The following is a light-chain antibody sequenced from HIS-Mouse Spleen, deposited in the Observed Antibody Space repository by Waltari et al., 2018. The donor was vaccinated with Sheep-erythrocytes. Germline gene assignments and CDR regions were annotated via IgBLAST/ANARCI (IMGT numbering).Light chain of an antibody. J-gene: IGLJ3*02. CDR3: CSYAGSSTPWV. V-gene: IGLV2-23*01. Sequence: QSALTQPASVAGSPGQAITIPCTCTSSDVGRYNLVPWYQQPPGKAPKLMIYEGSKRPSGVSNRFSGSKSGNTASLTISGLQAEDEADYYCCSYAGSSTPWVFGGGTKMTVL. CDR2: EGS. CDR1: SSDVGRYNL.